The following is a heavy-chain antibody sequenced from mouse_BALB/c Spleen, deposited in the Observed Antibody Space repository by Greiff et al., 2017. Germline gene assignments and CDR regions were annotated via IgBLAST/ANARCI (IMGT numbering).Heavy chain of an antibody. CDR1: GFTFSSYG. CDR3: ASAYYRYDGAMDY. CDR2: ISSGGSYT. V-gene: IGHV5-6*01. D-gene: IGHD2-14*01. Sequence: EVKLVESGGDLVKPGGSLKLSCAASGFTFSSYGMSWVRQTPDKRLEWVATISSGGSYTYYPDSVKGRFTISRDNAKNTLYLQMSSLKSEDTAMYYCASAYYRYDGAMDYWGQGTSVTVSS. J-gene: IGHJ4*01.